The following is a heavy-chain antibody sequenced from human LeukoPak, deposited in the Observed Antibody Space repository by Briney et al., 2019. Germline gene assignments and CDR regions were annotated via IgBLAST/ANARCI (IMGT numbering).Heavy chain of an antibody. V-gene: IGHV3-7*04. CDR3: ARDVGGGYNLFIEND. D-gene: IGHD3-22*01. CDR2: IKEDGSVK. Sequence: PGESLRLSCAASGVTFGNYWMAWVRQGPGRGLELVANIKEDGSVKNYVDSVKGRFTISRDNGNKFLYLELNSLRAEDTAVYYCARDVGGGYNLFIENDRGQGTLVTVSS. CDR1: GVTFGNYW. J-gene: IGHJ4*02.